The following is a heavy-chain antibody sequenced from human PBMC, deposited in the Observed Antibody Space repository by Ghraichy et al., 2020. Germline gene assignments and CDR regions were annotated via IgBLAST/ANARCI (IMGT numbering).Heavy chain of an antibody. Sequence: GGSLRLSCAASGFTFSDYYISWIRQAPGKGLECVSYISSSSGTIYYADSVKGRFTISRDNAKNSLYLQMNSLRAEDTAVYYCGRAVQLGRGVPGAFDIWGQGTMVTVSS. CDR2: ISSSSGTI. V-gene: IGHV3-11*01. CDR1: GFTFSDYY. CDR3: GRAVQLGRGVPGAFDI. J-gene: IGHJ3*02. D-gene: IGHD1-1*01.